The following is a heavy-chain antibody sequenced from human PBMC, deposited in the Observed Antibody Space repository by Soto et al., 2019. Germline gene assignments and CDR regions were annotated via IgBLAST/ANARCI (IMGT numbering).Heavy chain of an antibody. V-gene: IGHV3-23*01. CDR3: ENAVWGLRRCDP. CDR1: GFTFSSYA. J-gene: IGHJ5*02. D-gene: IGHD1-26*01. CDR2: ISGSGGST. Sequence: SGGSLRLSCAASGFTFSSYAMSWVRQAPGKGLEWVSAISGSGGSTYYADSVKGRFTISRDNSKNTLYLQMNSLRAEDTAVYYFENAVWGLRRCDPWGQGTLVTVSS.